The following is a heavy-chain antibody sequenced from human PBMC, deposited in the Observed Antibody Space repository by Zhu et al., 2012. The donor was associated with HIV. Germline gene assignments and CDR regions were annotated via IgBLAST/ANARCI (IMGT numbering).Heavy chain of an antibody. CDR3: ARYCTGGACSNYAFDI. Sequence: QVQLQESGPGLVKPSQTLSLTCSFSGGSISYWSWVRQPPGRGLEWLGYIHYTGTAYYNPSLQGRLSMSVETSKNQFSLKLTSVTAADTAVYYCARYCTGGACSNYAFDIWGQGQWSPSLQ. V-gene: IGHV4-30-4*08. J-gene: IGHJ3*02. CDR2: IHYTGTA. D-gene: IGHD2-8*02. CDR1: GGSISY.